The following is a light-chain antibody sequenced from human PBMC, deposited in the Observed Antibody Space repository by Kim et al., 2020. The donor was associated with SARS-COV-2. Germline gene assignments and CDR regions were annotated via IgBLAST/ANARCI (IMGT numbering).Light chain of an antibody. CDR2: EVN. CDR1: NSDVGGYNY. Sequence: GQSVTISCTGTNSDVGGYNYVSWYQQHPDKAPKLMIYEVNRRPSGVPDRFSGSKSGNTASLIVSGLQAEDEAHYYCSSYAASNNLVFGGGTQLTVL. V-gene: IGLV2-8*01. J-gene: IGLJ3*02. CDR3: SSYAASNNLV.